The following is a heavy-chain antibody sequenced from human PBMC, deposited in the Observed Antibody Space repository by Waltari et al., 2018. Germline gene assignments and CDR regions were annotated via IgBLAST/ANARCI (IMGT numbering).Heavy chain of an antibody. CDR3: ARDLERVSSSWTIDY. D-gene: IGHD6-13*01. V-gene: IGHV1-2*02. CDR2: INPNSGGT. J-gene: IGHJ4*02. CDR1: GYTFTGYY. Sequence: QVQLVQSGAEVKKPGASVKVSCKASGYTFTGYYMPWVRQAPGQGLEWMGWINPNSGGTNYAQKFQGRVTMTRDTSISTAYMELSRLRSDDTAVYYCARDLERVSSSWTIDYWGQGTLVTVSS.